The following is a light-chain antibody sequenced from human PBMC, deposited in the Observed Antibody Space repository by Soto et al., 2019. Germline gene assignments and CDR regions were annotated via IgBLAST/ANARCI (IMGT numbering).Light chain of an antibody. CDR2: RAS. V-gene: IGKV3-15*01. CDR1: QSINTL. CDR3: QQYNNWPIT. J-gene: IGKJ5*01. Sequence: EVALTQSPDTLSVSPGEGATLSCRASQSINTLLAWYQQKPGQAPRLLIYRASTRATDIPARFSGSGSGTDFTLTISSLQSEDFAIYYCQQYNNWPITFGQGTRLEIK.